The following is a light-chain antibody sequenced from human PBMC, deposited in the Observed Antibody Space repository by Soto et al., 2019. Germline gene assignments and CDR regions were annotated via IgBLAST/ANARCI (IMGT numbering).Light chain of an antibody. CDR3: SSYTSSSTYV. V-gene: IGLV2-18*02. CDR1: SSDVGSYNR. J-gene: IGLJ1*01. CDR2: EVS. Sequence: QSALTQPPSVSVSPGQSVTISCTGTSSDVGSYNRVSWYQQPPGTAPKLMIYEVSNRPSGVPDRFSGSKSGNTASLTISGLQAEDEADYYCSSYTSSSTYVFGTGTKLTVL.